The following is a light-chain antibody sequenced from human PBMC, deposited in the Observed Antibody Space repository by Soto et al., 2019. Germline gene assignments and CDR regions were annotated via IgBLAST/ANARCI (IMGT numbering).Light chain of an antibody. J-gene: IGKJ1*01. CDR2: GAY. Sequence: EVMLTQSPGTLSLSPGERATLSCRASQSVSSSYLAWYQQKPGQAPRLLIYGAYNRATGVSARFSGSGSGTEFTLTISSLQSEDFAVYYCLQYHYWWTFGQGTKVDIK. CDR1: QSVSSSY. V-gene: IGKV3-15*01. CDR3: LQYHYWWT.